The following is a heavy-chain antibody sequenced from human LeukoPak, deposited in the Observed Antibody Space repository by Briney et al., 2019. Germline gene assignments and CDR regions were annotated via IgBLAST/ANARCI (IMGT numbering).Heavy chain of an antibody. V-gene: IGHV3-48*04. CDR1: GFTLSSYS. J-gene: IGHJ6*03. D-gene: IGHD4-11*01. CDR3: AREPDYRYYYYMDV. Sequence: GGSLGLSCAASGFTLSSYSMNWVRQAPGKGLEWVSYSSSSSSTIYYADSVKGRFTISRDNAKNSLYLQMNSLRAEDTAVYYCAREPDYRYYYYMDVWGKGTTVTVSS. CDR2: SSSSSSTI.